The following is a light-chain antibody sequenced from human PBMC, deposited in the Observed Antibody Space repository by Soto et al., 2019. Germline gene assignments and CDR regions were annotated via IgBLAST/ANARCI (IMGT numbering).Light chain of an antibody. Sequence: DIVLTQSPAALSLSPGGRATLSCRVSQSINIYLAWYQQKLGQAPRLLIYDASIRATGIPARFSGSGSGTDFPLTISSLEPEDFGGYYCQQRYSWPLTFGGGTKVEIK. CDR3: QQRYSWPLT. J-gene: IGKJ4*01. CDR1: QSINIY. V-gene: IGKV3-11*01. CDR2: DAS.